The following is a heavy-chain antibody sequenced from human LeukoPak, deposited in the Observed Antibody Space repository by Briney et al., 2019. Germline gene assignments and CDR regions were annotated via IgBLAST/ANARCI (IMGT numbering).Heavy chain of an antibody. CDR1: EDTFSRNA. D-gene: IGHD2-21*02. J-gene: IGHJ6*02. V-gene: IGHV1-69*01. CDR2: IIPIFGAA. Sequence: GASLKVSCKASEDTFSRNAISWVRQAPGQGLEWMGGIIPIFGAANYAQEFQGRVTITADESTTTVFMELSSLRSEDTAVYYCARRDCGGDCYSSYYYYYGMHVWGQGTTVIVSS. CDR3: ARRDCGGDCYSSYYYYYGMHV.